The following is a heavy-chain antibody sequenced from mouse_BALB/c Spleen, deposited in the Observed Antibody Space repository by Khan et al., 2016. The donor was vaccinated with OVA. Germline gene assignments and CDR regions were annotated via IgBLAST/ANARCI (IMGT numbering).Heavy chain of an antibody. CDR2: IYPGDGDT. D-gene: IGHD2-14*01. CDR3: ASYRYDYFDY. Sequence: VQLQESGAELARPGASVKLSCKASGYTFTTYWMQWVKQRPGQGLEWIGTIYPGDGDTRYTQNFKGKATLTADKSSSTAYMQLSSLTSEDSAGDYCASYRYDYFDYWGQGTTLTVSS. J-gene: IGHJ2*01. CDR1: GYTFTTYW. V-gene: IGHV1-87*01.